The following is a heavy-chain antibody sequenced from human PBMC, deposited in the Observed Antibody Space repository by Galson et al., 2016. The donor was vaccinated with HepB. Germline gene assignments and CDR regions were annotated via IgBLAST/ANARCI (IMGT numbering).Heavy chain of an antibody. V-gene: IGHV4-39*01. D-gene: IGHD6-19*01. CDR2: IYYSGTA. CDR1: DGLISDRNHY. Sequence: ETLSLTCSVPDGLISDRNHYWAWIRQPPGEGLDWLASIYYSGTAYYNPSLQNRLTISVDTSKNQFSLKPSSVTAADTAVYYCARVGSGIAEYFQDWGQGTLAIVSS. CDR3: ARVGSGIAEYFQD. J-gene: IGHJ1*01.